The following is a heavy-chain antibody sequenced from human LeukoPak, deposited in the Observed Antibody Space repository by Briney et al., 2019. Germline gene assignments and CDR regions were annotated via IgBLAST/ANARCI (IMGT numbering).Heavy chain of an antibody. Sequence: PGGSLRLSCAASGFTFSSYGMSWVRQAPGKGLEWVSAISGSGGSTYYADSVKGRFTISRDNSKNTLYLQMNSLRAEDTAVYYCAKRRGLELLYYYYMDVWGKGTAVTASS. CDR3: AKRRGLELLYYYYMDV. V-gene: IGHV3-23*01. J-gene: IGHJ6*03. CDR1: GFTFSSYG. D-gene: IGHD1-7*01. CDR2: ISGSGGST.